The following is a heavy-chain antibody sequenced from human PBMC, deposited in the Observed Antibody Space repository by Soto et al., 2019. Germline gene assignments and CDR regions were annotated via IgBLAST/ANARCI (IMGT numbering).Heavy chain of an antibody. CDR1: GYTFTIYG. CDR3: ARSPYYDFWSGSDCFDY. J-gene: IGHJ4*02. V-gene: IGHV1-18*01. CDR2: ISAYNGNT. Sequence: GASVKVSCKASGYTFTIYGIIWVRQAPGQGLEWMGWISAYNGNTNYAQKLQGRVTMTTDTSTSTAYMELRSLRSDDTAVYYCARSPYYDFWSGSDCFDYWGQGTLVTVSS. D-gene: IGHD3-3*01.